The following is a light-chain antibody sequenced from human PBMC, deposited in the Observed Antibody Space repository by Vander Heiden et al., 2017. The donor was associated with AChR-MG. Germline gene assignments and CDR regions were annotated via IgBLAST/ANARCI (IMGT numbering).Light chain of an antibody. Sequence: QSVLTQPPSASETPGQRVTISCSGGSSNIGSNAVNWYQHLPGKAPNLLIYSNNQRSSGVPDRFSASKSDASASLAISGLQSDDEADYYCATWDDSLNGWVFGGGTKLTVL. J-gene: IGLJ3*02. CDR3: ATWDDSLNGWV. CDR2: SNN. CDR1: SSNIGSNA. V-gene: IGLV1-44*01.